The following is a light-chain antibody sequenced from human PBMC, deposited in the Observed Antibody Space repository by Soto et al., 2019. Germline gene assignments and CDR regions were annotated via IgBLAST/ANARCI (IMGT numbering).Light chain of an antibody. J-gene: IGKJ1*01. V-gene: IGKV3-20*01. CDR1: QSVSSSY. Sequence: EIVLTQSPGTLSLSPGERATLSCRASQSVSSSYLAWYQQKPGQAPRLLIYGASSRATGIPDRFSGSESGTDFTLTISRMEPEDFAVYYCQQYGSSPQWTFGQGTKVEI. CDR3: QQYGSSPQWT. CDR2: GAS.